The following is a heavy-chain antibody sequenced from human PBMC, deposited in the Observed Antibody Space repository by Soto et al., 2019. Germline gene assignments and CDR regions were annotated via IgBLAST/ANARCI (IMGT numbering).Heavy chain of an antibody. CDR1: GGSISSGGYY. D-gene: IGHD3-10*01. CDR2: IYYSGST. Sequence: QVQLQESGPGLVKPSQTLSLTCTVSGGSISSGGYYWSWIRQHPGKGLEWIGYIYYSGSTYYNPSLKSRLTRSVDTSKNQFSLKLNSVTAADTAVYYCARASHYYGSGREIDYWGQGTLVTVSS. CDR3: ARASHYYGSGREIDY. J-gene: IGHJ4*02. V-gene: IGHV4-31*03.